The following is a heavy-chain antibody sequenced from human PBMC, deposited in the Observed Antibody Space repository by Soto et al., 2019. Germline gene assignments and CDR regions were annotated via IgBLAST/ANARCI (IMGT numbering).Heavy chain of an antibody. Sequence: HGESLKISCHGSGYTFFSFWIVWVRQVPGKGLEWVGRIDPGDSSATYSPTFQGHVTISADRSTRSAYLQWRSLRASDTAIYFCARRYCSRADCYPDSWGQGSLVTVSS. V-gene: IGHV5-10-1*01. CDR2: IDPGDSSA. D-gene: IGHD2-2*01. J-gene: IGHJ4*02. CDR1: GYTFFSFW. CDR3: ARRYCSRADCYPDS.